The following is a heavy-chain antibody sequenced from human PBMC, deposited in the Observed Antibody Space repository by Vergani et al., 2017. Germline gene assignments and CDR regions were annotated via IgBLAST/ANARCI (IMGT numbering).Heavy chain of an antibody. V-gene: IGHV3-23*04. CDR1: GFTFSSYA. Sequence: EVQLVESGGGLVQPGGSLRLSCAASGFTFSSYAMSWVRQAPGKGLEWVSAISGSGGSTYYADSVKGRFTISRDNAKNSLYLQMNSLRADDTAVYYCARGDDPYSGSYYDYWGQGTLVTVSS. CDR3: ARGDDPYSGSYYDY. D-gene: IGHD1-26*01. CDR2: ISGSGGST. J-gene: IGHJ4*02.